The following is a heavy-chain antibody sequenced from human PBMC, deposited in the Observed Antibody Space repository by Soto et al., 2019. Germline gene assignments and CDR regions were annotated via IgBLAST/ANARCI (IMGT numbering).Heavy chain of an antibody. V-gene: IGHV3-49*03. CDR1: GFTFGDYF. Sequence: EVQLVESGGGLVQPGRSLRLSCTGSGFTFGDYFMNWIRQAPGKGLEWVGFIRSESYGGTTEYAASVKGRVTISRDDSKSIAYLQINSLKTEDTAVYYCTRVGAGYISGMDFWGQGILVSVSS. CDR2: IRSESYGGTT. CDR3: TRVGAGYISGMDF. D-gene: IGHD3-10*01. J-gene: IGHJ4*02.